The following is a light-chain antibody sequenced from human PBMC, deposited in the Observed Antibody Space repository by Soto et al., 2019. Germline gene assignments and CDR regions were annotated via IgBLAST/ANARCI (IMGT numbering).Light chain of an antibody. CDR1: QSVSSSY. Sequence: EIVLTQSPGTLSLTPGGRGPPSCRASQSVSSSYLAWYQQKPGQAPRLLIHGASSRATGIPDRFSGSGPGTDFTLTISRLEPEDFAVYYCQQYGRPFGQGTKVDIK. V-gene: IGKV3-20*01. CDR2: GAS. CDR3: QQYGRP. J-gene: IGKJ1*01.